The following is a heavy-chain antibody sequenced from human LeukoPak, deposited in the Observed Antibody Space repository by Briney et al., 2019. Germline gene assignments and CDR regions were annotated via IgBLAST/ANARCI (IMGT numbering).Heavy chain of an antibody. Sequence: NPSETLSLTSAVYGGSFSGYYWSWIRQPPGKGLEWIGYIYHSGSTYYNPSLKSRVTISVDRSKNQFSLKLSSVTAADTAVYYCARGSGAFDIWGQGTMVTVSS. CDR1: GGSFSGYY. V-gene: IGHV4-30-2*01. J-gene: IGHJ3*02. CDR3: ARGSGAFDI. CDR2: IYHSGST.